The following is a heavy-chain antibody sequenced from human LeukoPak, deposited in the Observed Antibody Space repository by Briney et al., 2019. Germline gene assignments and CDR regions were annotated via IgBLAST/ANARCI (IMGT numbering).Heavy chain of an antibody. J-gene: IGHJ6*03. CDR1: GFTFTNYC. Sequence: PGGSLRLSCAASGFTFTNYCIHWVRHAPGKGPECVAVISYDGSNKYYADSVKGRFTISRDNSKNTLYLQMNSLRPEDTAAYYCARDPTMVRGTMDVWGKGATVTVSS. D-gene: IGHD3-10*01. V-gene: IGHV3-30*04. CDR2: ISYDGSNK. CDR3: ARDPTMVRGTMDV.